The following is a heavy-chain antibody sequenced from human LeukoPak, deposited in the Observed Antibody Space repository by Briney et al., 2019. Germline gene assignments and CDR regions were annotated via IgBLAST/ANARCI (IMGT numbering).Heavy chain of an antibody. CDR3: ARCIAARPGYYFDY. D-gene: IGHD6-6*01. J-gene: IGHJ4*02. V-gene: IGHV4-30-2*01. CDR1: GGSISSGGYY. CDR2: IYHSGST. Sequence: SETLSLTCAVSGGSISSGGYYWSWIRQPPGRGLEWIGYIYHSGSTYYKPSLKSRVTISVDRSNNQSSLKLSSVTAADTAVYYCARCIAARPGYYFDYWGQGTLVTVSS.